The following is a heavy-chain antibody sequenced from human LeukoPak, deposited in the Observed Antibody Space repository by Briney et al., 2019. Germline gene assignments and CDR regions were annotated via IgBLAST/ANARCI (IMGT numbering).Heavy chain of an antibody. CDR3: TRLRGEKASGDY. J-gene: IGHJ4*02. CDR2: IRSKTNSYAT. CDR1: GFTFSGSA. Sequence: GGSLRLSCAASGFTFSGSAMHWVRQASGKGLEWVGRIRSKTNSYATEYAVSVKGRFTIARDDSKSTVYLQMNSLKTEDTAVYYCTRLRGEKASGDYWGQGTLVTVSS. D-gene: IGHD3-10*01. V-gene: IGHV3-73*01.